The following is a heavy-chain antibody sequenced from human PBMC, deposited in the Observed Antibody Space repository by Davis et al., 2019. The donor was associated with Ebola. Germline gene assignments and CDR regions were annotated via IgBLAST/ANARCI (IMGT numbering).Heavy chain of an antibody. D-gene: IGHD5-12*01. CDR3: ARAIVAGNWFDP. CDR2: INPSGGST. Sequence: AASVKVSCKVSGYTLTEFSVHWVRQAPGQGLEWMGIINPSGGSTSYAQKFQGRVTMTRDTSTSTVYMELSSLRSDDTAVYYCARAIVAGNWFDPWGQGTLVTVSS. J-gene: IGHJ5*02. CDR1: GYTLTEFS. V-gene: IGHV1-46*01.